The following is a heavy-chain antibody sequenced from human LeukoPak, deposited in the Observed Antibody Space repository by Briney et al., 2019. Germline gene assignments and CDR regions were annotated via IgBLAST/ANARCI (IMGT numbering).Heavy chain of an antibody. CDR1: GYTLTELS. V-gene: IGHV1-24*01. Sequence: EASVKVSCKVSGYTLTELSMHWVRQAPGKGLEWMGGFDPEDGETIYAQKFQGRVTMTEDTSTDTAYMELSSLRSEDTAVYYCATQPLGGIAVAGVDYWGQGTLVTVSS. CDR2: FDPEDGET. J-gene: IGHJ4*02. CDR3: ATQPLGGIAVAGVDY. D-gene: IGHD6-19*01.